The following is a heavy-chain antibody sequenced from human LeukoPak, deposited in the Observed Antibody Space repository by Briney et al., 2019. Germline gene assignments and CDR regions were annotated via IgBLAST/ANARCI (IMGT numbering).Heavy chain of an antibody. CDR3: AGTRRFGGFSDY. CDR1: GGSISSSSYY. CDR2: IYYSGST. J-gene: IGHJ4*02. Sequence: SETLSLTCIVSGGSISSSSYYWGWIRQSSGKGLEWIGYIYYSGSTNYNPSLKSRVTISVDTSKNQFSLKLSSVTAADTAVYYCAGTRRFGGFSDYWGQGTLVTVPS. D-gene: IGHD3-10*01. V-gene: IGHV4-61*05.